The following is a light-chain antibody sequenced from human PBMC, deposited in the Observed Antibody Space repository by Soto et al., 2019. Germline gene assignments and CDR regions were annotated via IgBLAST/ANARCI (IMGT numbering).Light chain of an antibody. CDR3: QQYGSSPLIT. J-gene: IGKJ5*01. CDR1: HSVSSSY. Sequence: EIVLTQSPGTLSLSPGERATLSCRASHSVSSSYLAWYQQKPGQAPRLLIYGASSRATGIPDRFSGSGSGTDFTLTIIRLEPEDFAVYYCQQYGSSPLITFGQGTRLEIK. CDR2: GAS. V-gene: IGKV3-20*01.